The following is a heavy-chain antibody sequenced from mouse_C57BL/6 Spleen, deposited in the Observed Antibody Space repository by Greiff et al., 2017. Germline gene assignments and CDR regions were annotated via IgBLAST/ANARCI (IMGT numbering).Heavy chain of an antibody. D-gene: IGHD2-3*01. CDR2: INYDGSST. CDR1: GFTFSDYY. CDR3: ARVGLLLEFAY. V-gene: IGHV5-16*01. Sequence: EVKLMESEGGLVQPGSSMKLSCTASGFTFSDYYMAWVRQVPEKGLEWVANINYDGSSTYYLDSLKSRFIISRDNAKNILYLQMSSLKSEDTATYYCARVGLLLEFAYWGQGTLVTVSA. J-gene: IGHJ3*01.